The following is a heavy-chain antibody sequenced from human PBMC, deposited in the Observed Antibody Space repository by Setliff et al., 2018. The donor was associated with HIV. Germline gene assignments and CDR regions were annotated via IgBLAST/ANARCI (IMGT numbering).Heavy chain of an antibody. CDR1: GGSISSGSYY. D-gene: IGHD6-13*01. Sequence: KPSETLSLTCTVSGGSISSGSYYWSWIRQPAGKGLDWVGHIFTSGSTNYNPSLKSRVTISVDTSKNLFSLKLSSVTAADTGVYYCARAARYSSSWYKRGYYFDYWGQGTLVTVSS. V-gene: IGHV4-61*09. J-gene: IGHJ4*02. CDR3: ARAARYSSSWYKRGYYFDY. CDR2: IFTSGST.